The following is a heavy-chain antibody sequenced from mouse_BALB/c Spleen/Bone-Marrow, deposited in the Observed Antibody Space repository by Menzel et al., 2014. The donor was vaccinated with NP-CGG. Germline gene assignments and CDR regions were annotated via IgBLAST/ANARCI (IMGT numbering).Heavy chain of an antibody. CDR3: ASYYYGSSGFAY. CDR2: IDPANGNT. CDR1: GFNIXDTY. Sequence: VQLQQSGAELVKPGASVKLSCTASGFNIXDTYMHWVKQRPEQGLEWIGRIDPANGNTKYDPKFQGKATITADTSSNTAYLQLSSLTSEDTAVYYCASYYYGSSGFAYWGQGTPVTVSA. D-gene: IGHD1-1*01. J-gene: IGHJ3*01. V-gene: IGHV14-3*02.